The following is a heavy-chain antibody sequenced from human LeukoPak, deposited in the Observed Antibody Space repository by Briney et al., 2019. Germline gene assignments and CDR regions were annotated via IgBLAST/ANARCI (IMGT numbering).Heavy chain of an antibody. Sequence: GGSLRLSCAASGFTFSSYAMHWVRQAPGKGLEWVAVISYDGSNKYYADSVKGRFTISRDNAKNSLYLQMNSLRAEDTALYYCAREFELWNYYYYMDVWGKGTTVTVSS. D-gene: IGHD5-18*01. CDR3: AREFELWNYYYYMDV. CDR1: GFTFSSYA. V-gene: IGHV3-30*04. CDR2: ISYDGSNK. J-gene: IGHJ6*03.